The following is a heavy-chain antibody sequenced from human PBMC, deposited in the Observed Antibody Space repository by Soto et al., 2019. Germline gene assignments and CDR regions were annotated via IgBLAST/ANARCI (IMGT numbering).Heavy chain of an antibody. CDR2: IAGGGGGT. V-gene: IGHV3-23*01. CDR3: AKGSASSRPYYFDY. J-gene: IGHJ4*02. Sequence: VHLLESGGGLVQPGGSLRLSCAASGFTFSSYVMSWVRQAPGKGLEWVSGIAGGGGGTYYADSVKGRFTIFRDYSKNTLYLQMRSLGAEDTAFYYCAKGSASSRPYYFDYWGQGTLVTVSS. D-gene: IGHD2-21*01. CDR1: GFTFSSYV.